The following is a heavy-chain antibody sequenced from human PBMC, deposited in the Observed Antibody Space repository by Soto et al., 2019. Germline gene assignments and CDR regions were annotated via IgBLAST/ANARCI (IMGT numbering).Heavy chain of an antibody. CDR1: GFTFSSYA. CDR2: ISGSGGST. J-gene: IGHJ4*02. D-gene: IGHD3-16*02. CDR3: AKGHYDYVWGSYLAGH. Sequence: GGSLRLSCAASGFTFSSYAMSWVRQAPGKGLEWVSAISGSGGSTYYADSVKGRFTISRDNSKNTLYLQMNSLRAEDTAVYYCAKGHYDYVWGSYLAGHWGQGTLVTVSS. V-gene: IGHV3-23*01.